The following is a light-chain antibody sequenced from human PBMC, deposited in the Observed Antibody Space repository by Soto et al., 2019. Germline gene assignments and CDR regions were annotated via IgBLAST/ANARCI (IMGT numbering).Light chain of an antibody. CDR1: QGISSD. V-gene: IGKV1-9*01. Sequence: DIQLTQSPSFLSASVGDRVTITCRASQGISSDLAWYQGKPGKAPKLLIYAASTLQSGVPSRFSGSGSGTEFTLTISSLQPEDFATFYCQQVKSYPRTFGQGTKLEIK. CDR3: QQVKSYPRT. J-gene: IGKJ2*01. CDR2: AAS.